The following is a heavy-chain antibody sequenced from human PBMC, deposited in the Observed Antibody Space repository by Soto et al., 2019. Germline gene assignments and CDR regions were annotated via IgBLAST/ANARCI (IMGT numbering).Heavy chain of an antibody. J-gene: IGHJ4*02. D-gene: IGHD3-22*01. Sequence: QVQLQESGPGLVKPSETLSLTCTVSGGSISSYYWSWIRQPPGKGLEWIGYIYYSGSTNYNPALKSPVTISVDTSKNQFSLKLSSVTAADTAVYYCARDGYYYDSSGYQRVYYFDYWGQGTLVTVSS. CDR1: GGSISSYY. CDR3: ARDGYYYDSSGYQRVYYFDY. CDR2: IYYSGST. V-gene: IGHV4-59*01.